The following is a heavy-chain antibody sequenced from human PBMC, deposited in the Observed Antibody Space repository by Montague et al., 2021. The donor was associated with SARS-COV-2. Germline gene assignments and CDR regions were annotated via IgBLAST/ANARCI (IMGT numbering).Heavy chain of an antibody. V-gene: IGHV4-34*01. CDR2: INHGGIT. J-gene: IGHJ6*03. CDR3: ARLRDGVVPSPILGVGPYYSYYFIDV. D-gene: IGHD3-10*01. CDR1: GGSFSGYH. Sequence: SETLSLTCAVYGGSFSGYHWNWIRQLPGKGLEWIGEINHGGITNYNPSLKSRLTISADTSKNQFSLKLTPVAAADTAVYYCARLRDGVVPSPILGVGPYYSYYFIDVWGKGTTVTVSS.